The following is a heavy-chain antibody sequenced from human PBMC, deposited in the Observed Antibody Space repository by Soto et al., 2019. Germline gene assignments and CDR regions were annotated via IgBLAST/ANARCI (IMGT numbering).Heavy chain of an antibody. Sequence: GGSLRLSCAASGLTFSTYAMTWVRQAPGKGLDWVSVISDSSRNTYYADSVKGRFTISRDNSKNTLYLQMNNLRADDTAVYYCATTYWSGYYTALDYWGQGTPVTVSS. CDR3: ATTYWSGYYTALDY. V-gene: IGHV3-23*01. CDR1: GLTFSTYA. CDR2: ISDSSRNT. J-gene: IGHJ4*02. D-gene: IGHD3-3*01.